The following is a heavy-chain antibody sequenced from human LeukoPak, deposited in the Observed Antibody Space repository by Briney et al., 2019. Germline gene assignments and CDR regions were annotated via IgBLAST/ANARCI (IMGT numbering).Heavy chain of an antibody. CDR2: ISSSSSYI. CDR1: GFTFSSYS. Sequence: PGGCLRLSCAASGFTFSSYSMNWVRQAPGKGLEWVSSISSSSSYIYYADSVKGRFTISRDNAKNSLYLQMNSLRAEDTAVYYCARGRAHNWNDLCGMDVWGKGTTVTVSS. CDR3: ARGRAHNWNDLCGMDV. D-gene: IGHD1-1*01. V-gene: IGHV3-21*01. J-gene: IGHJ6*04.